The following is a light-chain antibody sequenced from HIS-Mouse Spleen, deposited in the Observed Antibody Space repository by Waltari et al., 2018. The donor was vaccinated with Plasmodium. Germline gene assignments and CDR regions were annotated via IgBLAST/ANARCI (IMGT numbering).Light chain of an antibody. V-gene: IGKV1-39*01. Sequence: DIQMTKSPSSLSASVGDRVTITCRASQSISSYLNWYQQKPGKAPKLLIYAASSLQSGVPSRFSGSGSRTDFTLTISSLQPEDFATYYCQQSYSTWTCGQGTKVEIK. J-gene: IGKJ1*01. CDR2: AAS. CDR3: QQSYSTWT. CDR1: QSISSY.